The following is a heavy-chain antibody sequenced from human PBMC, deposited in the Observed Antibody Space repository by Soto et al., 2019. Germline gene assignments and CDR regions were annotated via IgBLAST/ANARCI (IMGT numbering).Heavy chain of an antibody. CDR2: ITQGGSEK. CDR3: ARLDYINGWSFDN. Sequence: PXGSLRLSCAPSGFSFRSYCMSWVRQTPGKGLEWVANITQGGSEKNYMDSVKDRFTISRDNAKNSLHLQMNSLTAEDTAVYCCARLDYINGWSFDNWGKGTMFTVSS. V-gene: IGHV3-7*01. J-gene: IGHJ4*01. D-gene: IGHD6-19*01. CDR1: GFSFRSYC.